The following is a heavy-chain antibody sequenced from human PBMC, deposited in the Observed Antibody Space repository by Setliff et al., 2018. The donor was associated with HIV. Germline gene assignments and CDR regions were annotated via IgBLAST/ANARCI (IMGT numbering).Heavy chain of an antibody. J-gene: IGHJ3*02. V-gene: IGHV4-59*11. D-gene: IGHD2-15*01. CDR1: GGSIRSH. Sequence: PSETLSLTCSVSGGSIRSHWSWIRQPPGKGLEWVGYIHYSGSTKYNSSLKRRVTMSIDTSKNQFSLKLSSATAADTAIYYGARVDRVESAFDIWGQGAMVTVS. CDR3: ARVDRVESAFDI. CDR2: IHYSGST.